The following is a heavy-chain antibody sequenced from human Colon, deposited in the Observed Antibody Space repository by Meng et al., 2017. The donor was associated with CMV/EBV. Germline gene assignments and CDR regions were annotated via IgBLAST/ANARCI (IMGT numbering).Heavy chain of an antibody. CDR2: ISCNSGDT. V-gene: IGHV1-46*01. D-gene: IGHD7-27*01. J-gene: IGHJ4*02. CDR1: GYTLTNYY. CDR3: SRDGPWGYGGSDY. Sequence: VALGCGVKKPAASVQGSCKASGYTLTNYYFHWVRQAPGQGLEWMGVISCNSGDTAYAQKFQGRFTMTRDTSTRTAYMELSSLRSEDTAVYYCSRDGPWGYGGSDYWGQGTLVTVSS.